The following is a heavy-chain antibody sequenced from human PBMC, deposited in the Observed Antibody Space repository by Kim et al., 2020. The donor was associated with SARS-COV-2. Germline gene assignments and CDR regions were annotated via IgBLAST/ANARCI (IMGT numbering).Heavy chain of an antibody. CDR2: INAGNGNT. CDR3: ARVPLLPLGIVVVREYYYYGMDV. D-gene: IGHD2-21*01. Sequence: ASVKVSCKASGYTFTSYAMHWVRQAPGQRLEWMGWINAGNGNTKYSQKFQGRVTITRDTSASTAYMELSSLRSEDTAVYYCARVPLLPLGIVVVREYYYYGMDVWGQGTTVTVSS. J-gene: IGHJ6*02. CDR1: GYTFTSYA. V-gene: IGHV1-3*01.